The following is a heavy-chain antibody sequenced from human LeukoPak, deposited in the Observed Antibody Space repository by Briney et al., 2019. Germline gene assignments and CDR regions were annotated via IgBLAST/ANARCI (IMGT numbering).Heavy chain of an antibody. CDR1: GFTFSNYW. CDR3: ARKWAVAGSSYFDY. Sequence: PAGSLRLSCTASGFTFSNYWMSWVRQAPGKGLEWVANIKQDGSVQYYVDSVKARFTISRDNAKNSLYLQMNSLRAEDTAVYYCARKWAVAGSSYFDYWGQGTLVTVSS. V-gene: IGHV3-7*03. J-gene: IGHJ4*02. CDR2: IKQDGSVQ. D-gene: IGHD6-19*01.